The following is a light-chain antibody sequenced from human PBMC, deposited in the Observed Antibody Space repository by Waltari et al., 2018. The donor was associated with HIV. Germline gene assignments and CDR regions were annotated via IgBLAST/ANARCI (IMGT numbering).Light chain of an antibody. CDR2: DDD. CDR3: GTWDTTLSAVV. J-gene: IGLJ2*01. Sequence: QSVLTQPPSVSAAPGETVIISCSGRSSTIGNNYVSWYQQLPGTAPKLFIYDDDLRHSGIPDRFSGSRSGTSATLGITGLQTGDEADYYCGTWDTTLSAVVFGGGTKLTVL. CDR1: SSTIGNNY. V-gene: IGLV1-51*01.